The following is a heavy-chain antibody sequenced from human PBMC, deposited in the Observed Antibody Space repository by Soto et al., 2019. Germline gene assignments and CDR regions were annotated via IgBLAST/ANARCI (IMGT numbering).Heavy chain of an antibody. J-gene: IGHJ6*02. Sequence: EVQLLESGGGLVQPGGSLRLSCAASGFTFSSYAMSWVRQAPGKGLEWVSAISGSGGSTYYADSVKGRFTISRDNSKNTLYLQMNSLRAEDTAVYYCAKDLTYGYSYEPGDYGMDVWGQGTTVTVSS. V-gene: IGHV3-23*01. D-gene: IGHD5-18*01. CDR3: AKDLTYGYSYEPGDYGMDV. CDR2: ISGSGGST. CDR1: GFTFSSYA.